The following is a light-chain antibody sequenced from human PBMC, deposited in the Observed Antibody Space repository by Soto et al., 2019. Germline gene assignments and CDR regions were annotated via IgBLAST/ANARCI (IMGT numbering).Light chain of an antibody. CDR1: QSISTL. J-gene: IGKJ4*01. Sequence: DIQMTQSPSTLSASAGDRVTITCRASQSISTLLAWYQQKPGKVPKLLIYKASSLESGVPSRFSGSGSGTEFTLTISSPQPDDFATYYCQQYKSYPLTFGGGTKVEIK. CDR2: KAS. CDR3: QQYKSYPLT. V-gene: IGKV1-5*03.